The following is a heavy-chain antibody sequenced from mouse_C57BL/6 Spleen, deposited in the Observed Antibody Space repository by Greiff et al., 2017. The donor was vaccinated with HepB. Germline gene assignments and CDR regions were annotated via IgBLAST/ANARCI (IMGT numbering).Heavy chain of an antibody. CDR2: IYPGDGDT. Sequence: QVQLQQSGAELVKPGASVKISCKASGYAFSSYWMNWVKQRPGKGLEWIGQIYPGDGDTNYNGKFKGKATLTADKSSSTAYMQLSSLTSEDSAVYFCARLGHQGAMDYWGQGTSVTVSS. D-gene: IGHD6-1*01. V-gene: IGHV1-80*01. CDR3: ARLGHQGAMDY. CDR1: GYAFSSYW. J-gene: IGHJ4*01.